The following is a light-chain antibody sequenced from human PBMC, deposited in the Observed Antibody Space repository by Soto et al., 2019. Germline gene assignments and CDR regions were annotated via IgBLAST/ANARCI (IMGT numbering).Light chain of an antibody. CDR1: QSFSYY. CDR2: GTS. CDR3: QPRRNWPPGLT. V-gene: IGKV3-15*01. Sequence: EIVMTQSPATLSVSPGERATLSCRASQSFSYYVAWYQQKPGQVPRLLLYGTSTRATGIPARFSGSGSGTEFTLTITRLPSEYFASYYPQPRRNWPPGLTTVGGTQVEIX. J-gene: IGKJ4*01.